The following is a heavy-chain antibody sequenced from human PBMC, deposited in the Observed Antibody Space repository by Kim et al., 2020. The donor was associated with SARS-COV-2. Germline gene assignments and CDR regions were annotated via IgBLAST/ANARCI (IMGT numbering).Heavy chain of an antibody. CDR1: GGSFSGYY. V-gene: IGHV4-34*01. D-gene: IGHD3-10*01. CDR3: ARGGYRTRVTMVRGVITPRYGMDV. CDR2: INHSGST. Sequence: SETLSLTCAVYGGSFSGYYWGWIRQPPGKGREWVGEINHSGSTNYNPSLKSRVTISVDTSKNQFSRKLSAVTAADTAVYYCARGGYRTRVTMVRGVITPRYGMDVWGQGTTVTVSS. J-gene: IGHJ6*02.